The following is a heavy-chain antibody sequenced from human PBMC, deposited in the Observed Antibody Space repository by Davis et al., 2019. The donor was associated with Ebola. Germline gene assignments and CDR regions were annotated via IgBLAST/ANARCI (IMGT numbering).Heavy chain of an antibody. V-gene: IGHV3-7*03. Sequence: GESLKISCAASGFTFSSYWMSWVRQAPGKGLEWVANIKQDGSEKYYVDSVKGRFTISRDNAKNSLYLQMNSLRAEDTAVYYCARSVLMVYARLCYFDYWGQGTLVTVSS. CDR3: ARSVLMVYARLCYFDY. D-gene: IGHD2-8*01. CDR2: IKQDGSEK. CDR1: GFTFSSYW. J-gene: IGHJ4*02.